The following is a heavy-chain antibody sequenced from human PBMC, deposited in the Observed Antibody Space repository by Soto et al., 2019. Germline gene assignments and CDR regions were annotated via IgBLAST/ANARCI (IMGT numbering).Heavy chain of an antibody. Sequence: ASVKVSCKASGYTFTSYGISWVRQAPGQGLEWMGWISAYNGNTNYAQILQGRVTMTTDTSTSTAYMELRSLRSDDTAVYYCARTRTVVTTLSAFDIWGQGTMVTVSS. J-gene: IGHJ3*02. CDR1: GYTFTSYG. CDR2: ISAYNGNT. V-gene: IGHV1-18*01. D-gene: IGHD4-4*01. CDR3: ARTRTVVTTLSAFDI.